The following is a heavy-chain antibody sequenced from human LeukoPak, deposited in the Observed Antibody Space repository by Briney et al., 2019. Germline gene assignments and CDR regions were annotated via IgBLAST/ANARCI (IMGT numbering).Heavy chain of an antibody. J-gene: IGHJ4*02. CDR3: ARQHPSYSDSSGHHLVDY. V-gene: IGHV3-33*01. CDR2: IYYDETEK. CDR1: GFTFSSYG. D-gene: IGHD3-22*01. Sequence: GGSLRLSCAASGFTFSSYGMHWVRQTPGVGLEWVSFIYYDETEKYYADSVKGRFTISRDNSKNTLYLKMNSLRAEDTAVYYCARQHPSYSDSSGHHLVDYWGQGSLVSVSS.